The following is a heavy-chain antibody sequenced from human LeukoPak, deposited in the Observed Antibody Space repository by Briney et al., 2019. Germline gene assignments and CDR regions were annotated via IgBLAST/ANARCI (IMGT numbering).Heavy chain of an antibody. CDR3: ARGRDGTAVTDY. V-gene: IGHV3-30-3*01. Sequence: PGGSLRLSCAASGFTFSSYAIHWVRQAPGKGLEWVAFISYDGSSKYYADSVRGRFTISRDNSKNTVYLQMNSLRAEDTAVFYCARGRDGTAVTDYWGQGTLVTVSS. D-gene: IGHD6-19*01. CDR1: GFTFSSYA. J-gene: IGHJ4*02. CDR2: ISYDGSSK.